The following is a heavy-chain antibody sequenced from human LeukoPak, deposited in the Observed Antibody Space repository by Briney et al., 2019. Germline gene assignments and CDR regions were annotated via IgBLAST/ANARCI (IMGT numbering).Heavy chain of an antibody. CDR2: INQDGSTE. Sequence: PGGSLRLSCAASGFTSTNFWIHWVRQAPGKGLEWVANINQDGSTEQYVGSVKGRFTIFRDNAKNSVYLQMNSLIVDDTAVYYCARDIPTPFWGQGTLVTVSS. V-gene: IGHV3-7*01. CDR1: GFTSTNFW. CDR3: ARDIPTPF. D-gene: IGHD2-15*01. J-gene: IGHJ4*02.